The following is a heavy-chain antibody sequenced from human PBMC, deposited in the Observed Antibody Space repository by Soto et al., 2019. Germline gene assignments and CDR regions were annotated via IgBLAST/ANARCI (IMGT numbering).Heavy chain of an antibody. CDR1: GFTVSNNY. CDR2: IYSGGYT. V-gene: IGHV3-53*01. Sequence: EVQLVESGGGLIQPGGSLRLSCAVSGFTVSNNYMSWVRQAPGRGLEGVSVIYSGGYTAYGDSVKGRFTISRDNSKNTLSLQKYGRRAAAPAVFYGGTHPGGGGYWGQGTLVTVSS. D-gene: IGHD3-10*01. CDR3: GTHPGGGGY. J-gene: IGHJ4*02.